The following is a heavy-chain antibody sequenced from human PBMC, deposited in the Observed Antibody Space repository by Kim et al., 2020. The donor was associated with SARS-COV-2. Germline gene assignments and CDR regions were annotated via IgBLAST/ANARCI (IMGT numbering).Heavy chain of an antibody. V-gene: IGHV4-59*08. CDR2: IYYNGDT. CDR1: EGSINDYF. Sequence: SETLSLTCTVSEGSINDYFWTWLRQPPGKALEWIGYIYYNGDTKYTPALKSRVTMSVDMAKNQFSLLLRSVTAADTAVYFCARLGLVAPPFDPFNIWGQGPMAAASS. CDR3: ARLGLVAPPFDPFNI. D-gene: IGHD1-26*01. J-gene: IGHJ3*02.